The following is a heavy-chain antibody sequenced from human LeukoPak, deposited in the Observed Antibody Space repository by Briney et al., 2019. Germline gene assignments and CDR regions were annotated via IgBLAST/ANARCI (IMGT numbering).Heavy chain of an antibody. J-gene: IGHJ4*02. D-gene: IGHD3-22*01. CDR1: GFTFSDYF. Sequence: GGSLRLSCAASGFTFSDYFMSWIRQAPGKGLEWVSYISSSGRTIYYADSVKGRFTISRDNSKNTLYLQMNSLRAEDTAVYYCAKEGYYYDSSGYRMDYFDYWGQGTLVTVSS. V-gene: IGHV3-11*04. CDR3: AKEGYYYDSSGYRMDYFDY. CDR2: ISSSGRTI.